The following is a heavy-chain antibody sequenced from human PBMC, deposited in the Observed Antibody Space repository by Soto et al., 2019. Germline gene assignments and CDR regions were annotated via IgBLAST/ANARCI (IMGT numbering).Heavy chain of an antibody. CDR2: ISSSSSYI. D-gene: IGHD6-19*01. V-gene: IGHV3-21*01. CDR3: ARDQVAGTRYFDL. Sequence: EVQLVESGGGLVKPGGSLRLSCAASGFTFSSYSMNWVRQAPGKGLEWVSSISSSSSYIYYADSVKGRFTISRDNAKNSLYLQMNSLRAEDMAVYYCARDQVAGTRYFDLWGRGTLVTVSS. J-gene: IGHJ2*01. CDR1: GFTFSSYS.